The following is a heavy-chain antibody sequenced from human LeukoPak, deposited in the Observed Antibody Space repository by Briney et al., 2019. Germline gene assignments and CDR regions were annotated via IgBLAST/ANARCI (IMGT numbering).Heavy chain of an antibody. CDR3: ARVRRSGSYPSYFDY. D-gene: IGHD3-22*01. Sequence: SETLSLTCTVSGGSVSSYYRSWIRQPPEKGLEWIGYIYYSGSTSYNPSLKSRVSISVDTSNNQFSLKLTSVTAADTAVYYCARVRRSGSYPSYFDYWGQGTLVTVSS. J-gene: IGHJ4*02. CDR1: GGSVSSYY. CDR2: IYYSGST. V-gene: IGHV4-59*02.